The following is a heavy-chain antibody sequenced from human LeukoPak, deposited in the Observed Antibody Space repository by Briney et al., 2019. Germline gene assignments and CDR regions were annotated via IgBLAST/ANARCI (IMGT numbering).Heavy chain of an antibody. CDR3: ARFRLERFDP. Sequence: GGSLRLSCAASGFAVSSNYMSWVRQAPGKGLEWVSVIYSGGSTYYADSVKGRFTISRDNSKNTLYLQMNSLRAEDTAVYYCARFRLERFDPWGQGTLVTVSS. D-gene: IGHD1-1*01. CDR2: IYSGGST. V-gene: IGHV3-66*01. J-gene: IGHJ5*02. CDR1: GFAVSSNY.